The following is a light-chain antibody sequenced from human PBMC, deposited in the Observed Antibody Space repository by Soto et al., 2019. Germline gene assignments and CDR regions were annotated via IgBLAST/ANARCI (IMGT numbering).Light chain of an antibody. Sequence: EIVLTQSPGTLSLSPGERATLSCMTSQSVSRSFLAWYQQKPGQAPRLLLYSTSFRATGIPDRFSGSGYGTDFNRPITRLQPEDFAVYHCQVYGSYTATFGQRTKLEIK. CDR1: QSVSRSF. J-gene: IGKJ1*01. V-gene: IGKV3-20*01. CDR3: QVYGSYTAT. CDR2: STS.